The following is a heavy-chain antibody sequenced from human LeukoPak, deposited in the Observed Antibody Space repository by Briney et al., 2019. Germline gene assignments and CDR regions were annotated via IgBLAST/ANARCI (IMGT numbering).Heavy chain of an antibody. CDR2: ISGDGGST. Sequence: GGSLRLSCAASGFTFYDYAMQWVRHAQGEGGEGVSIISGDGGSTYYAVSAKGPFTISRDHSKNSLYLQMNSLRTEDSALYYCAKDMTPASAYCSGGSCYGMAVWGQATSVTLSS. D-gene: IGHD2-15*01. CDR1: GFTFYDYA. J-gene: IGHJ6*02. CDR3: AKDMTPASAYCSGGSCYGMAV. V-gene: IGHV3-43*02.